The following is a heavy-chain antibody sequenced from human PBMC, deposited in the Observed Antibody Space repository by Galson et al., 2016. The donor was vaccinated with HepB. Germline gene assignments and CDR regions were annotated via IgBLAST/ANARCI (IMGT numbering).Heavy chain of an antibody. V-gene: IGHV3-7*03. J-gene: IGHJ4*02. Sequence: SLRLSCAASGFTFSNYWITWVRQAPGQGLEWVANIKEDGSERNYVDSVKGRFTISRDNAKNSLYLQMSSLRGEDTAVYYCARVGYRRGGQSIDYWGQGTLVTVSS. CDR1: GFTFSNYW. CDR2: IKEDGSER. CDR3: ARVGYRRGGQSIDY. D-gene: IGHD3-16*01.